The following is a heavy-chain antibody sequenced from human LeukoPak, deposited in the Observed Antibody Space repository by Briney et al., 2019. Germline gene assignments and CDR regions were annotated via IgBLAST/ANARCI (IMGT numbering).Heavy chain of an antibody. D-gene: IGHD1-1*01. Sequence: SETLSLTCAVYGGSFSSYYWSWIRQPPGKGLEWIGEINHSGSTNYNPSLKSRVTISVDPSKNQFSLKLSSVTAADTAVYYCARWVEPNYYYYGMDVWGQGTTVTVSS. CDR3: ARWVEPNYYYYGMDV. J-gene: IGHJ6*02. V-gene: IGHV4-34*01. CDR2: INHSGST. CDR1: GGSFSSYY.